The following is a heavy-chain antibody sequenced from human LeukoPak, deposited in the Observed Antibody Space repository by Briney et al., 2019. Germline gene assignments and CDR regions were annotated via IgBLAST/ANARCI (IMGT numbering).Heavy chain of an antibody. CDR1: GDSISSHY. CDR3: ARLYSSSLGRVFDY. J-gene: IGHJ4*02. D-gene: IGHD6-13*01. Sequence: SETLSLTCTVSGDSISSHYWNWIRQPPGKGLEWIGYIYYSGSTNYNPSLKSRVTISVDTSKNQFSLTLGSVDASDTGVYFCARLYSSSLGRVFDYWGQGTLVTVSS. CDR2: IYYSGST. V-gene: IGHV4-59*11.